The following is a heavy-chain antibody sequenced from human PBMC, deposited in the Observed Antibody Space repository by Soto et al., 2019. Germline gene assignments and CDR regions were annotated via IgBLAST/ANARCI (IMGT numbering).Heavy chain of an antibody. CDR1: GFTFSSYA. Sequence: GGSLRLSCAASGFTFSSYAMSWVRQAPGKGLEWVSAISGSGGSTYYADSVKGRFTISRDNSKNTLYLQMNSLRAEETAVYYCAKDPSRDYGVLKSHWGQGTLVTVSS. V-gene: IGHV3-23*01. D-gene: IGHD4-17*01. CDR3: AKDPSRDYGVLKSH. CDR2: ISGSGGST. J-gene: IGHJ4*02.